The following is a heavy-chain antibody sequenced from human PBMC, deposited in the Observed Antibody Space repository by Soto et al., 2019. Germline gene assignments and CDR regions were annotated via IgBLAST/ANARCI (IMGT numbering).Heavy chain of an antibody. D-gene: IGHD2-8*01. Sequence: GGSLRLSCAASGFTFSDHYMSWVRQAPGKGLEWISFISMSGTYTVYADSVKGRFTISRDNAKNSVFLQMNSLSAEDAAVYYCASRGNCSNGVCHPFDYWGQGTLVTVSS. J-gene: IGHJ4*02. CDR1: GFTFSDHY. CDR3: ASRGNCSNGVCHPFDY. V-gene: IGHV3-11*06. CDR2: ISMSGTYT.